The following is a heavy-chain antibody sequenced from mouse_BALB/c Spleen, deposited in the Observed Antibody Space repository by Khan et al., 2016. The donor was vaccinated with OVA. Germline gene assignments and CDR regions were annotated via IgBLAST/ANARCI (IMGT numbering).Heavy chain of an antibody. D-gene: IGHD2-3*01. J-gene: IGHJ1*01. V-gene: IGHV14-3*02. Sequence: EVQLQQSGAELVKPGASVRLSCTASGFNIKDTYIHWVKQRPEQGLEWIGRIAPANGDTKYDPKFQDKATITSDTSSNTSYLQLRSLTSEDTVVDYCAHPSYDPRFFEVWGAGTTVTVSS. CDR3: AHPSYDPRFFEV. CDR2: IAPANGDT. CDR1: GFNIKDTY.